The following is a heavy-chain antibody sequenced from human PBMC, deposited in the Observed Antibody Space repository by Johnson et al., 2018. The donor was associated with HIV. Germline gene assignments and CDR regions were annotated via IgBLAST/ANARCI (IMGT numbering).Heavy chain of an antibody. CDR3: ARAPGFSRAFDI. Sequence: VQLVEFGGGLVQPGGSLRLSCAVSRFTVSSNYITWVRQAPGKGLEWISVIYSGGDTYYADSVKGRFIISRDDSKNTLYLQMNRLTAEDTAVYYCARAPGFSRAFDIWGQGTMVTVSS. V-gene: IGHV3-66*01. CDR2: IYSGGDT. D-gene: IGHD3-10*01. CDR1: RFTVSSNY. J-gene: IGHJ3*02.